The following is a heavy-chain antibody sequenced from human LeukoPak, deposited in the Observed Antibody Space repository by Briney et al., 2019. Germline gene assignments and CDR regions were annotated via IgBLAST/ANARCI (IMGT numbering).Heavy chain of an antibody. V-gene: IGHV4-34*01. D-gene: IGHD6-13*01. CDR2: INHSGST. CDR3: AIRGIAAAGTLDY. CDR1: GGSFSGYY. J-gene: IGHJ4*02. Sequence: SSETLSLTCAVYGGSFSGYYWSWIRQPPGKGLEWIGEINHSGSTNYNPSLKSRVTISVDTSKNQFSLKLSSVTAADTAVYYCAIRGIAAAGTLDYRGQGTLVTVSS.